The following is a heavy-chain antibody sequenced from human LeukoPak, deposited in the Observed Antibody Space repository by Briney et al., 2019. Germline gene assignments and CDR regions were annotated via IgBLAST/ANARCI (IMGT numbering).Heavy chain of an antibody. V-gene: IGHV3-30-3*01. CDR3: AREGYGVYGMDV. Sequence: GGSLRLSCAASGFTFSSYAMHWVRQAPGKGLEWVAVISYDGSNKYYADSVKGRFTISRDNSKNTLYLQMNSLRAEDTAVYYCAREGYGVYGMDVWGQGTTVTVSS. D-gene: IGHD4-17*01. CDR1: GFTFSSYA. CDR2: ISYDGSNK. J-gene: IGHJ6*02.